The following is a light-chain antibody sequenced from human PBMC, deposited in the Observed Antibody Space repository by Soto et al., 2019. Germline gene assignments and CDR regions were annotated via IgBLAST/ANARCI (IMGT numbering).Light chain of an antibody. CDR3: QQYNSYPS. J-gene: IGKJ3*01. CDR2: DAS. CDR1: QSISSW. V-gene: IGKV1-5*01. Sequence: DIQMTQSPSTLSASVGDRVTITCRASQSISSWLAWYQQKPGKAPKLLIYDASSLESGVSSRFSGSGSGTEFTLTISSLQPDDFATYYCQQYNSYPSFGPGTKVDIK.